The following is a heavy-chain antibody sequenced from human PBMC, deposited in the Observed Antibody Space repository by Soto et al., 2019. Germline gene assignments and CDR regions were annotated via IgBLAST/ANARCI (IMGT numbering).Heavy chain of an antibody. V-gene: IGHV4-34*01. D-gene: IGHD4-17*01. Sequence: PSETLSLTCAVYGGSFSGYYWSWIRQPPGKGLEWIGEINHSGSTNYNPSLKSRVTISVDTSKNQFSLKLSSVTAADTAVYYCARGWAGSAYGDYYYYYGMDVWGQGTRVTVSS. CDR2: INHSGST. J-gene: IGHJ6*02. CDR1: GGSFSGYY. CDR3: ARGWAGSAYGDYYYYYGMDV.